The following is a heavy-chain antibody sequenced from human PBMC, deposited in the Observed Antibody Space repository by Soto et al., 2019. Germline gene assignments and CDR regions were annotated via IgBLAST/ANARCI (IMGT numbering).Heavy chain of an antibody. J-gene: IGHJ4*02. CDR1: GYTFTSYA. V-gene: IGHV1-3*01. Sequence: QVQFVQSGAEVKKPGASVKVSCKASGYTFTSYAMHWVRQAPGQRLEWMGWINAGNGNTKYLQKFQGRVTITRDTSASTAYMELSSLRSEDTAVYYCARGLNGYLHYFDYWGQGTLVTVSS. CDR3: ARGLNGYLHYFDY. D-gene: IGHD5-18*01. CDR2: INAGNGNT.